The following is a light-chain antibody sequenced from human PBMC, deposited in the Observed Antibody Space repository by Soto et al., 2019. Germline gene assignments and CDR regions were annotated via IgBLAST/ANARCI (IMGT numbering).Light chain of an antibody. CDR1: QSVSSY. V-gene: IGKV3D-20*01. CDR3: QQYGSSPRT. Sequence: EIVLTQSPATLSLSPGERATLSFGASQSVSSYLAWYQQKPGQSPRLLIYDASSRATGVPDRFSGSGSGTDFTLTISRLETEDFAVFYCQQYGSSPRTFGQGTKVDIK. J-gene: IGKJ1*01. CDR2: DAS.